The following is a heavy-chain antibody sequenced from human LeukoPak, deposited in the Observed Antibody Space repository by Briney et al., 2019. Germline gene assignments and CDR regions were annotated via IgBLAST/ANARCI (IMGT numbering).Heavy chain of an antibody. J-gene: IGHJ4*02. CDR2: ISANGNT. V-gene: IGHV1-18*01. CDR3: ARGIIGYYFDY. Sequence: ASVKVSCKTSGYTFTIYGISWVRQAPGQGLEWMGLISANGNTNYAQNFQGRVTMTTDTSTSTAYMELRSLRSDDTAVYYCARGIIGYYFDYWGQGTLVTVSS. D-gene: IGHD2-15*01. CDR1: GYTFTIYG.